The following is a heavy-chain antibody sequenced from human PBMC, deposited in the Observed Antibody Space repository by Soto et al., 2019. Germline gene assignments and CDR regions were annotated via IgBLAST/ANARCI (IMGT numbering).Heavy chain of an antibody. V-gene: IGHV3-11*04. CDR2: ISSSGSTI. D-gene: IGHD2-2*01. J-gene: IGHJ6*02. Sequence: PGGSLRLSWAASGFTFSYYYMSWIRQAPGKGLEWVSYISSSGSTIYYADSVKGRFTISRDNAKNSLYLQMNSLRDEDTAVYYCAREGCRSTSCYTGYYYYGIDVWGQGTTVTVSS. CDR1: GFTFSYYY. CDR3: AREGCRSTSCYTGYYYYGIDV.